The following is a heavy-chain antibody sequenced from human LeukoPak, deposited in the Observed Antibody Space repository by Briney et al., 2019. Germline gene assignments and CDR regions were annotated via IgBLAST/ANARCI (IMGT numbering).Heavy chain of an antibody. CDR2: INPSSGGT. J-gene: IGHJ5*02. CDR1: GYTFTKYY. V-gene: IGHV1-2*06. CDR3: ARGYCSGGSCYSVENWFDP. D-gene: IGHD2-15*01. Sequence: AASVKVSCKASGYTFTKYYMIWVRQAPGQGLEWMGRINPSSGGTDYAQKFQGRVTMTRDTSISTAYMELSRLRSDDTAMYYCARGYCSGGSCYSVENWFDPWGQGTLVTVSS.